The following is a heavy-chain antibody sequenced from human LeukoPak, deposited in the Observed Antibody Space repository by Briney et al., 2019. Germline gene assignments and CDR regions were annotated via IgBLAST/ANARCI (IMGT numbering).Heavy chain of an antibody. V-gene: IGHV3-23*01. D-gene: IGHD6-13*01. CDR3: TKNQILDDSGSWYAF. CDR1: GFTFSTNA. CDR2: ISDGGGRT. Sequence: GGSLRLSCGASGFTFSTNAMSGVRQAPGKGLEWVSGISDGGGRTFYAESVKGRFTVSRDNSKNTLYLRMNSLRAEDTAIYYCTKNQILDDSGSWYAFWGQGTLVTVSS. J-gene: IGHJ4*02.